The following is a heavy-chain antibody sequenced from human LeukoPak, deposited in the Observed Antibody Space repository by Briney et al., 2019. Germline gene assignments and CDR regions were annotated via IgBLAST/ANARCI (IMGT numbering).Heavy chain of an antibody. CDR1: GYPFTNYD. D-gene: IGHD6-19*01. Sequence: GASVKVSCKASGYPFTNYDINWVRQATGQGLEWMGWMNPHSGNTGYAQKFQGRVTITRNTSISTAYMELSSLRSEDTAVYYCARVTYSSGWQIHDAFDIWGQGTMVTVSS. CDR2: MNPHSGNT. CDR3: ARVTYSSGWQIHDAFDI. J-gene: IGHJ3*02. V-gene: IGHV1-8*01.